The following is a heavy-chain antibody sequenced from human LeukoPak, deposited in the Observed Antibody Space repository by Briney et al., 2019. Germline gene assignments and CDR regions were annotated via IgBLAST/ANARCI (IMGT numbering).Heavy chain of an antibody. CDR2: ISSSGGST. CDR3: AQTKLGYCSSGSCYSRHYRLDY. Sequence: GGSLRLSCAASGFTFSSYSMSWVRQAPGKGLEWVSAISSSGGSTFYTDSVKGRFTISRDNSKKTLFLQINSLRAEDTAVYYCAQTKLGYCSSGSCYSRHYRLDYWGQGTLVTVSS. V-gene: IGHV3-23*01. J-gene: IGHJ4*02. D-gene: IGHD2-15*01. CDR1: GFTFSSYS.